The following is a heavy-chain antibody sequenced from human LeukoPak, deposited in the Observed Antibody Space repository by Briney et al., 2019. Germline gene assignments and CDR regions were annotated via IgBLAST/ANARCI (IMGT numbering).Heavy chain of an antibody. V-gene: IGHV3-30-3*01. CDR3: ARGLTAIRGIEYSYYGMDV. CDR1: GFTFSRTS. Sequence: GGSLRLSCAASGFTFSRTSMHWVRQSPGKGLEWVAVISFDGGTKYYADSVKGRLTVSRDNSKKALYLQMNSLRTEDTAVYFCARGLTAIRGIEYSYYGMDVWGQGTTVTVSS. J-gene: IGHJ6*02. D-gene: IGHD3-10*01. CDR2: ISFDGGTK.